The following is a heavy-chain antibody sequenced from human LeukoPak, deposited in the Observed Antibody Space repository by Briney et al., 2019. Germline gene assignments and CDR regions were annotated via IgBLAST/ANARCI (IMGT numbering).Heavy chain of an antibody. CDR3: VRGLAAAPDY. V-gene: IGHV3-53*01. CDR1: GFTVSSYY. J-gene: IGHJ4*02. Sequence: PGGSLRLSCAASGFTVSSYYISWVRGAAGEGLEWGSVIVIGGGTYYADSVKGRFTISRDNSNHTLYLQMNSLRAEDTAVYYCVRGLAAAPDYWGQGTLVTVSS. CDR2: IVIGGGT. D-gene: IGHD6-13*01.